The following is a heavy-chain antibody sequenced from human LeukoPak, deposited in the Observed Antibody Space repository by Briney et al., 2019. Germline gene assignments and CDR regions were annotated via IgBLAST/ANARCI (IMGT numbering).Heavy chain of an antibody. CDR3: ARVGVVVPAAADTASAHYYYMDV. D-gene: IGHD2-2*01. V-gene: IGHV3-30*02. J-gene: IGHJ6*03. Sequence: PGGSLRLSCAASGFTFSSYGMHWVRQAPGKGLEWVALTRFDERNKYYADSVKGRFTISRDNFKNTLYLQMNSLRSEDTAVYYCARVGVVVPAAADTASAHYYYMDVWGKGTTVTVSS. CDR2: TRFDERNK. CDR1: GFTFSSYG.